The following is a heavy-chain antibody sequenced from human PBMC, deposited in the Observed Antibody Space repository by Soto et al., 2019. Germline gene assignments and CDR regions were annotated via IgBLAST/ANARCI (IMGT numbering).Heavy chain of an antibody. CDR1: GFTFRSYG. Sequence: QVQLVESGGVVVQPGRSLRLSCAASGFTFRSYGMSWVRQAPGKGLEWVALMSYDGSYKYYADSVKGRFTISRDNSKNTLYLQMDSLRAEDTAVYYCARVGVGSYYYGMDVWGQGTTVTVSS. V-gene: IGHV3-30*03. CDR2: MSYDGSYK. CDR3: ARVGVGSYYYGMDV. J-gene: IGHJ6*02. D-gene: IGHD1-26*01.